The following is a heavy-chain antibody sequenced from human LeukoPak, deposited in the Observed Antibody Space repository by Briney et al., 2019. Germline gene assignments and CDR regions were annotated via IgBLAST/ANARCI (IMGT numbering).Heavy chain of an antibody. V-gene: IGHV3-23*01. Sequence: QSGGSLRLSCAASGFTFNGYAMSWVRQAPGKGLEWVSGIGGGVVNTYYADSVKGRFTISRDNSRNTLFLQMNSLRAEDTAVYYCAKDQGRLHLGELSLLGGTAFDFWGQGTLVTVSS. D-gene: IGHD3-16*02. CDR3: AKDQGRLHLGELSLLGGTAFDF. J-gene: IGHJ4*02. CDR1: GFTFNGYA. CDR2: IGGGVVNT.